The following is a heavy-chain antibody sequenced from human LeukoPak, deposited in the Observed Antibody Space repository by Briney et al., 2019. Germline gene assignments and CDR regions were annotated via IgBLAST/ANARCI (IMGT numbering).Heavy chain of an antibody. J-gene: IGHJ4*02. Sequence: PGGSLRLSCAASGFTFSTYVMHWVRQAPGKGLEWVAIISNDGSNKNYADSVKGRCTISRDNSRNTLYLQMNSLRAEDTAVYYCAKDIRMTAIRGFDYWGQGTLVTVSS. CDR1: GFTFSTYV. V-gene: IGHV3-30*18. D-gene: IGHD2-21*02. CDR2: ISNDGSNK. CDR3: AKDIRMTAIRGFDY.